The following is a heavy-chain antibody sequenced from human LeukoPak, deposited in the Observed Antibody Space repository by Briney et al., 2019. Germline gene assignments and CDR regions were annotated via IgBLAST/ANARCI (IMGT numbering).Heavy chain of an antibody. Sequence: RASVKVSCKASGYTFTSYYMHWVRQAPGQGLEWMGIINPSGGSTGYAQKFQGRVTMTRDMSTSTVYMELSSLRSEDTAVYYCARAGRGVVTATYWYFDLWGRGTLVTVSS. CDR3: ARAGRGVVTATYWYFDL. V-gene: IGHV1-46*01. CDR1: GYTFTSYY. CDR2: INPSGGST. D-gene: IGHD2-21*02. J-gene: IGHJ2*01.